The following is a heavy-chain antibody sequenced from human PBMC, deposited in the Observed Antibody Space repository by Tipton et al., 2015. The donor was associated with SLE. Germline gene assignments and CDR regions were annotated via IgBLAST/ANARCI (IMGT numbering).Heavy chain of an antibody. J-gene: IGHJ3*02. CDR3: ARVEYSGSLGAFDI. D-gene: IGHD1-26*01. CDR2: MNHRGSA. V-gene: IGHV4-34*01. Sequence: TLSLTCSVSGGSLGMYYWSWIRQPPGKGLEWIGEMNHRGSANYNPPLKSRVTISVDTSKNQFSLKLSSVTAADTAVYYCARVEYSGSLGAFDIWGQGTMVTVSS. CDR1: GGSLGMYY.